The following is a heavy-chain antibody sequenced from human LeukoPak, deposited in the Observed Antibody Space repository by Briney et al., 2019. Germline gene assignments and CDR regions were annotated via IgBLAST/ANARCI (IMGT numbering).Heavy chain of an antibody. J-gene: IGHJ4*01. D-gene: IGHD4-17*01. CDR3: ARGTMTTVTYYFDY. CDR1: GGSFSGYY. CDR2: INHSGST. Sequence: PSETLSLTCAVYGGSFSGYYWSWIRQPPGKGLEWIGEINHSGSTNYNPSLKSRVTISVDASKNQFSLKLSSVTAADTAAYYCARGTMTTVTYYFDYWGQEPWSPSPQ. V-gene: IGHV4-34*01.